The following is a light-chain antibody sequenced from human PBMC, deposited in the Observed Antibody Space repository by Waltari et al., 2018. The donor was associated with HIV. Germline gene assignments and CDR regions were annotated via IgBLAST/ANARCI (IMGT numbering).Light chain of an antibody. Sequence: QSVLTQPPSASGTPGQRVTISCSGGNSNIGRNYVSWYHQLPGMAPKLLIFRNDRRPSGLPDRLCVAKSGTSASLASSGLRSEDEADYYCAAWDDSVRVPVLFGGGTRVTVL. J-gene: IGLJ2*01. CDR2: RND. CDR3: AAWDDSVRVPVL. V-gene: IGLV1-47*01. CDR1: NSNIGRNY.